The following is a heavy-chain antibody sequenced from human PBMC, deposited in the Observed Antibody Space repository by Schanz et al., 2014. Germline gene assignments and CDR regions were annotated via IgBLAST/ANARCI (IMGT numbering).Heavy chain of an antibody. CDR2: IWSDGTNE. J-gene: IGHJ4*02. CDR1: GFAFSSFA. V-gene: IGHV3-33*08. Sequence: VQLMESGGGLVKPGGSLRLSCVASGFAFSSFAMTWVRQAPGRGLEWVAVIWSDGTNEYYADSVKGRFTISGDSSKYTVYLQLNSLRAEDTAVYYCARDFHGYGPHLDYWGQGSLVTVSS. D-gene: IGHD5-12*01. CDR3: ARDFHGYGPHLDY.